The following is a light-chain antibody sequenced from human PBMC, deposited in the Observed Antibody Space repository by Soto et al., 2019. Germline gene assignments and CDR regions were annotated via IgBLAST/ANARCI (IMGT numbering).Light chain of an antibody. CDR2: GAS. CDR1: QSVSSSY. Sequence: EIVLTQSPGTLSLSPGERATLSCRASQSVSSSYLAWYQQKPGQAPRLLIYGASSRATGIPDRFSGSGSGTDFTLTISRLELEDFAVYYWQYNRTPQAFRPISMLT. CDR3: QYNRTPQAFRPISMLT. J-gene: IGKJ4*02. V-gene: IGKV3-20*01.